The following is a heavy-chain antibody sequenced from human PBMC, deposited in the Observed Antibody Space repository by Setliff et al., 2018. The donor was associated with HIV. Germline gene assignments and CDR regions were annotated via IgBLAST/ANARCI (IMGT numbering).Heavy chain of an antibody. V-gene: IGHV1-18*01. CDR3: ARGHHFYWYFDL. CDR1: GYSFTTYG. CDR2: ISVCNGQT. Sequence: ASVKVSCKASGYSFTTYGISWVRQAPGQGLEWVGWISVCNGQTPYAQKVQDRITVTMDIPKDTAYMELRGLTPDDTAVYYCARGHHFYWYFDLWGPGTLVTVSS. J-gene: IGHJ2*01.